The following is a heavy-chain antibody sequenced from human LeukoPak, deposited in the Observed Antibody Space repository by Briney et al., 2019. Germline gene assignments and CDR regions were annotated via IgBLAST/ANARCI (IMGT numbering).Heavy chain of an antibody. CDR1: GFSFSDYY. Sequence: KPGGSLRLPCAASGFSFSDYYMSWIRQAPGKGLEWVSYISSSGSTKYYADSVKGRFTISRDNAKNSLYLQMNSLRAEDTAVYYLARDPPTGEGAFDILGQGRIVTVSS. CDR3: ARDPPTGEGAFDI. J-gene: IGHJ3*02. V-gene: IGHV3-11*04. D-gene: IGHD7-27*01. CDR2: ISSSGSTK.